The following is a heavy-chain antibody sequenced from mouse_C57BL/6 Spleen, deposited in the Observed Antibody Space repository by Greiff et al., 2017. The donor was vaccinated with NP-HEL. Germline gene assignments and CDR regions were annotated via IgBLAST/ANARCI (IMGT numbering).Heavy chain of an antibody. D-gene: IGHD1-1*01. V-gene: IGHV1-5*01. CDR2: IYPGNSDT. Sequence: VQLQQSGTVLARPGASVKMSCKTSGYTFTSYWMHWVKQRPGQGLEWIGAIYPGNSDTSYNQKFKGKAKLTAVTAASTAYMELSSLTNEDSAVYYCTGGITTVVATRGFAYWGQGTLVTVSA. CDR1: GYTFTSYW. CDR3: TGGITTVVATRGFAY. J-gene: IGHJ3*01.